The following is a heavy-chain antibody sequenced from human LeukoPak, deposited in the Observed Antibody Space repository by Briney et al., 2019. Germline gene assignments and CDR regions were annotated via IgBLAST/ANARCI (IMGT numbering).Heavy chain of an antibody. CDR1: GFTFSSYA. CDR2: ISGSGGST. D-gene: IGHD3-10*01. CDR3: AKDPRHYGSGTPTEFDP. V-gene: IGHV3-23*01. Sequence: SGGSLRLSCAASGFTFSSYAVSWVRQAPGKGLEWVSAISGSGGSTYYADSVKGRFTISRDNSKNTLYLQMNSLRAEDTAVYYCAKDPRHYGSGTPTEFDPWGQGPLVTVSS. J-gene: IGHJ5*02.